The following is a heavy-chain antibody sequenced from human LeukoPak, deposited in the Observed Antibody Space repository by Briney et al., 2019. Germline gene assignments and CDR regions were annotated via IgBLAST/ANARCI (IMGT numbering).Heavy chain of an antibody. CDR3: ARDRVTMVRGVISAFDI. D-gene: IGHD3-10*01. J-gene: IGHJ3*02. V-gene: IGHV1-46*01. Sequence: ASVKVSCKASGYTFTSYYMHWVRQAPGQGLEWMGIINPSGGSTSYAQKFQGGVTMTRDTSTSTVYMELSSLRSEDTAVYYCARDRVTMVRGVISAFDIWGQGTMVTVSS. CDR1: GYTFTSYY. CDR2: INPSGGST.